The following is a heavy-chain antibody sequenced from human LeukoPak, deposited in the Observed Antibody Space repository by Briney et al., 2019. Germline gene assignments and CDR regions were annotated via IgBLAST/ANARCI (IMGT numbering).Heavy chain of an antibody. J-gene: IGHJ1*01. CDR3: ARDASGWSRQH. CDR2: INSDGSST. Sequence: GGSLRLSCAASGFTLSTYWMSWVRQAPGKGLEWVSRINSDGSSTSYADSVKGRFTISRDNAKNTLYLQMNSLRAEDTAVYYCARDASGWSRQHWGQGTLVTVSS. D-gene: IGHD6-19*01. V-gene: IGHV3-74*01. CDR1: GFTLSTYW.